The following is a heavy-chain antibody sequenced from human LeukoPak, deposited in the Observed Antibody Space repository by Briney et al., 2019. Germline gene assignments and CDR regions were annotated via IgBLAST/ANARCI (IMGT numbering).Heavy chain of an antibody. V-gene: IGHV1-2*06. Sequence: ASVKVSCKASGYTFTGYYIHWVRQAPGQGLEWMGRINPNSGGTNYAQKFQGRVTMTRDTSISTAYMELSRLRSDDTAVYYCARDLPESYYYDSSGYSFQHWGQGTLVTVSS. CDR3: ARDLPESYYYDSSGYSFQH. J-gene: IGHJ1*01. CDR2: INPNSGGT. D-gene: IGHD3-22*01. CDR1: GYTFTGYY.